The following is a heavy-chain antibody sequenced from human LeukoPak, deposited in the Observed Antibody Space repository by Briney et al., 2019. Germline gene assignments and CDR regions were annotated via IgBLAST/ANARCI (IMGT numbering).Heavy chain of an antibody. CDR2: INHSGST. D-gene: IGHD3-22*01. Sequence: SETLSLTCAVYGGSFSGYYWSWIRQPPGKGLEWIGEINHSGSTNYNPSLKSRVTISVDTSKNQFSLKLSSVTAADTAVYYCARGLNYYDSSGYREKTLWDYYFDYWGQGTLVTVPS. J-gene: IGHJ4*02. CDR3: ARGLNYYDSSGYREKTLWDYYFDY. V-gene: IGHV4-34*01. CDR1: GGSFSGYY.